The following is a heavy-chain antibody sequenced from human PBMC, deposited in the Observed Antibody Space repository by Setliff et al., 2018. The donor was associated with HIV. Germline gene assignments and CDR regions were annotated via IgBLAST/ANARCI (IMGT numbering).Heavy chain of an antibody. V-gene: IGHV1-18*01. CDR3: ARDHHSGRGSNFPWYSNL. CDR2: ITSYNGNT. J-gene: IGHJ2*01. D-gene: IGHD1-26*01. CDR1: GYTFSNYG. Sequence: ASVKVSCKASGYTFSNYGITWVRQAPGQGLEWMGWITSYNGNTNYAKKFKGRVTMTTDTSTSIAYMELKSLRSEDTAVYYCARDHHSGRGSNFPWYSNLWGRGTLVTVSS.